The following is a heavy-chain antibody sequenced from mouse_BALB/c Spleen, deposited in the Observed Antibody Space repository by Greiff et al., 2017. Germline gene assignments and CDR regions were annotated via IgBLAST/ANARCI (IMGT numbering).Heavy chain of an antibody. CDR3: ARQGVYYYGSNLDY. Sequence: VQLQQSGAELVKPGASVKLSCTASGFNIKDYYMHWVKQRPEQGLEWIGRIDPANGNTKYDPKFQGKATITADTSSNTAYLQLSSLTSEDTAVDYCARQGVYYYGSNLDYWGQGNTLTVSS. J-gene: IGHJ2*01. V-gene: IGHV14-3*02. CDR1: GFNIKDYY. CDR2: IDPANGNT. D-gene: IGHD1-1*01.